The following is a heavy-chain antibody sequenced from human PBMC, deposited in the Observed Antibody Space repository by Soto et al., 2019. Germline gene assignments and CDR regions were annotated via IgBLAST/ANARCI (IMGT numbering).Heavy chain of an antibody. Sequence: QVQQQPWGAGLLKPSETLSLTCAVYAGSFSHYYWNWIRQSPGKGLEWIGKIKHSGSSNYNPFLRSRGSISVDMSKNQFSLRLTSVTAADTAVYYCARGGSSDWQVALDIWGQGTMVTVSS. J-gene: IGHJ3*02. CDR3: ARGGSSDWQVALDI. D-gene: IGHD6-19*01. CDR2: IKHSGSS. CDR1: AGSFSHYY. V-gene: IGHV4-34*01.